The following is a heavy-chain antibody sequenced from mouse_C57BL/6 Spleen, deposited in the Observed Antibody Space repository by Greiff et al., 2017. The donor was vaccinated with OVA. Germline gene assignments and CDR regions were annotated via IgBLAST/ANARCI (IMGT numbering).Heavy chain of an antibody. J-gene: IGHJ1*03. CDR3: ATSYYYGSSGCGGV. CDR2: LNPNNGGT. V-gene: IGHV1-26*01. CDR1: GYTFTDSY. Sequence: EVQLQQSGPELVKPGASVKISCKASGYTFTDSYMHWVKQSHGKSLEWIGDLNPNNGGTNYNQKFKGKATLTVDTSSSTAYMELRSLTSEDSAVYYCATSYYYGSSGCGGVWGTGTTVTVSS. D-gene: IGHD1-1*01.